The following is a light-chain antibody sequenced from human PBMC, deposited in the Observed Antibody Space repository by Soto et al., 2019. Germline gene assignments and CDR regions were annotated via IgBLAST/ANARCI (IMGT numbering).Light chain of an antibody. Sequence: QSVPTQPPSASGTPGQRVTISCSGSSSNIGSNYVYWYQQVPGTAPKLLIYRNNQRPSGVPDRFSGSKSGTSASLAISGLRSEDEAAYYCAAWDDSLSGRVFGGGTKVTVL. J-gene: IGLJ3*02. CDR2: RNN. CDR3: AAWDDSLSGRV. V-gene: IGLV1-47*01. CDR1: SSNIGSNY.